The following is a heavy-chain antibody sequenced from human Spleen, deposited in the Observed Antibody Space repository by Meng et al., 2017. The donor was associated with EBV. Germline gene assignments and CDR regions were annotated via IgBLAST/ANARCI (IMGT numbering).Heavy chain of an antibody. J-gene: IGHJ4*02. D-gene: IGHD6-6*01. V-gene: IGHV4-34*01. CDR1: GGSFSGYY. Sequence: QEQLQQWGAGLLKPSETLSLTCAVYGGSFSGYYWSLIRQPPGKGLEWIGEINHSGSTNYNPSLKSRVTISVDTSKNQFSLKLSSVTAADTAVYYCARGARPDYWGQGTLVTVSS. CDR3: ARGARPDY. CDR2: INHSGST.